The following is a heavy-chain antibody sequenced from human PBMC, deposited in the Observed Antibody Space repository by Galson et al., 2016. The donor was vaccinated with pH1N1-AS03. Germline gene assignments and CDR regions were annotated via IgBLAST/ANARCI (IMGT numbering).Heavy chain of an antibody. CDR2: FIPIFGTA. V-gene: IGHV1-69*06. D-gene: IGHD3-22*01. J-gene: IGHJ4*02. Sequence: SVKVSCKASEGTFSNFGISWVRQAPGQGLEWMGGFIPIFGTANVAQKFKGRVTITADNLELSSLRSGDTAVYYCARDNYYDTGAFYGHFDFWGQGTPLVVSS. CDR1: EGTFSNFG. CDR3: ARDNYYDTGAFYGHFDF.